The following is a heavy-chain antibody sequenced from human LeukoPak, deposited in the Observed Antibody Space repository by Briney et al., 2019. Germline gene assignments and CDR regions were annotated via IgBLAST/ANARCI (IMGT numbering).Heavy chain of an antibody. J-gene: IGHJ6*02. D-gene: IGHD5-18*01. Sequence: GGSLRLSCAASGFTFSSYDMSWVRQAPGKGLEWVSAISGSGGSTYYADSVKGRFPISRDNSKTTLYLQMNSLRAEDTAVYYCAKHRGYISDDMDVWGQGTTVTVSS. V-gene: IGHV3-23*01. CDR1: GFTFSSYD. CDR3: AKHRGYISDDMDV. CDR2: ISGSGGST.